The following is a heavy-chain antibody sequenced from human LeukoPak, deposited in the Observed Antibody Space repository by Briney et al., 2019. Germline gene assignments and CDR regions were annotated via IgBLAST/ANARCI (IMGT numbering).Heavy chain of an antibody. D-gene: IGHD4-23*01. CDR2: ISSNGGST. V-gene: IGHV3-64*01. Sequence: GGSLRLSCAASGFTFDDYGMSWVRQAPGKGLEYVSAISSNGGSTYYANSVKGRFTISRDNSKNTLYLQMGSLRAEDMAVYYCARGTTVVDYWGQGTLVTVSS. J-gene: IGHJ4*02. CDR1: GFTFDDYG. CDR3: ARGTTVVDY.